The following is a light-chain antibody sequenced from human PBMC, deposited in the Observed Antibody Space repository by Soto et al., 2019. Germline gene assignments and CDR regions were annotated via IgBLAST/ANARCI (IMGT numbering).Light chain of an antibody. V-gene: IGKV3-15*01. CDR2: GAS. J-gene: IGKJ5*01. CDR3: QQYNNWPPFT. CDR1: QSVSSN. Sequence: ELVMTQSPDTLSVSPGARATLSSTPSQSVSSNLAWYQQKPGQAPRLLIYGASTRATGIPARFSGSGSGTEFTLTISSLQSEDFAVYYCQQYNNWPPFTFGQGTRLEI.